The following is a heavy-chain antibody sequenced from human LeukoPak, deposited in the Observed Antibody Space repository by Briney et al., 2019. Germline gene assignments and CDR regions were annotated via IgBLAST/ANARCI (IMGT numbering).Heavy chain of an antibody. V-gene: IGHV3-48*02. CDR1: GFTFSCYR. D-gene: IGHD6-13*01. J-gene: IGHJ5*02. CDR2: ISTSSSTI. Sequence: GGSLRLSCAGSGFTFSCYRMNWVRQAPGKGLEWVSFISTSSSTIKYADSVKGRFTISRDNAKNSLYLQMNSLRDEDTAVYYCARGAAAGTGSPYNWFDPWGQGTLVTVSS. CDR3: ARGAAAGTGSPYNWFDP.